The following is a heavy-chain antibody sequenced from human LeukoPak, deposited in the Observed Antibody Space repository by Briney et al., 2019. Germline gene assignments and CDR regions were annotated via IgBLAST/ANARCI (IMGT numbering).Heavy chain of an antibody. CDR3: ARDQSSSWSSYYYMDV. Sequence: ASVKVSCKASGYTFTSYAMNWVRQAPGQGLEWMGWINTNTGNPTYAQGFTGRFVFSLDTSVSTAYLQISGLKAEDTAVYYCARDQSSSWSSYYYMDVWGKGTTVTVSS. CDR2: INTNTGNP. V-gene: IGHV7-4-1*02. J-gene: IGHJ6*03. D-gene: IGHD6-6*01. CDR1: GYTFTSYA.